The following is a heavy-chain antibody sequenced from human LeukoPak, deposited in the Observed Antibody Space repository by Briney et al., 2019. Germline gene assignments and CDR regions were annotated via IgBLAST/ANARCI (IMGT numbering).Heavy chain of an antibody. CDR2: IYYSGST. Sequence: SETLSLTCTVSGGSLSRGGYYWRWLRQHPGRGLEWIGYIYYSGSTYYNPSLKSRVTISVDTSKNQFSLKLSSVTAADTAVYYCARDLEGGNWFDPWGQGTLVTVSS. CDR1: GGSLSRGGYY. J-gene: IGHJ5*02. CDR3: ARDLEGGNWFDP. V-gene: IGHV4-31*03. D-gene: IGHD3-16*01.